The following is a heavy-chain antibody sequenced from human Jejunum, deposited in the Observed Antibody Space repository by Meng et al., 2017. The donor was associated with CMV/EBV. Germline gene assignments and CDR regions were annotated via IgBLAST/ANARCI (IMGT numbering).Heavy chain of an antibody. CDR2: IYWDDDM. D-gene: IGHD6-19*01. V-gene: IGHV2-5*02. J-gene: IGHJ5*02. CDR3: AYRQGGGSGWNWLGP. CDR1: GFSLTTDGVV. Sequence: QITLKESGPTLAKLXXXXPXPXTFSGFSLTTDGVVVAWIRQPSEKALKCLAIIYWDDDMNYNPSLDSRLAITKDISRSRVVLSMTNMDPLDTATYYCAYRQGGGSGWNWLGPWGQGILGTVSS.